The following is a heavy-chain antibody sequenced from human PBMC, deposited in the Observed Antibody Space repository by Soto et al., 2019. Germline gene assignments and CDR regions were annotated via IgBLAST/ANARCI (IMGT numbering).Heavy chain of an antibody. V-gene: IGHV3-21*01. J-gene: IGHJ3*02. CDR2: ISTSSRYI. CDR1: GLTFNNSS. D-gene: IGHD5-18*01. Sequence: GGSMRLSCAASGLTFNNSSMNWVRQDPGKGLEWVSSISTSSRYIYYAGSVKGRFTISRDNAKNSLYLQMNSLRAEDTAVYYCARVPPVAAKAYSYAYDAFDIWGQGTMVTVSS. CDR3: ARVPPVAAKAYSYAYDAFDI.